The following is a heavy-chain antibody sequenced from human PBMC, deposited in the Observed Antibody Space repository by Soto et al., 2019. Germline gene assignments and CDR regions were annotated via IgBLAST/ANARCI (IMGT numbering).Heavy chain of an antibody. CDR1: AFKFSTYW. D-gene: IGHD2-15*01. Sequence: VQLVESGGGLVQPGGSLRLSCAVSAFKFSTYWMRWVHQAPGRGLEWVDNIKQDGGDKYHVDSVKGRCTISRDNAKNSLYLQMNSLRVEDTAVYYCARGYCSGGSCSRGYWGQGTLVTVSS. V-gene: IGHV3-7*05. J-gene: IGHJ4*02. CDR2: IKQDGGDK. CDR3: ARGYCSGGSCSRGY.